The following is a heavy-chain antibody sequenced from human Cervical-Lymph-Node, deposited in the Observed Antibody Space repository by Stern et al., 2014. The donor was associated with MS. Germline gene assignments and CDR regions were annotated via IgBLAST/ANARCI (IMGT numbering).Heavy chain of an antibody. J-gene: IGHJ6*02. D-gene: IGHD3-3*01. Sequence: QVQLVESGPGLVKPSETLSLTCTVSGASVSSGSYYWGWIRQSPGKRLEWIGDVYYTGTPYSNPSLSSRVTISIDTSNNHFFLNLPSLTATDTAVYYCARHDQFLGGMDVWGQGTTVTVSS. CDR2: VYYTGTP. CDR1: GASVSSGSYY. CDR3: ARHDQFLGGMDV. V-gene: IGHV4-39*01.